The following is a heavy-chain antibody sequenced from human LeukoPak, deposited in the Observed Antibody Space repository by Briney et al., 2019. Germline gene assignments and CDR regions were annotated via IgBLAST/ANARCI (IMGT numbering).Heavy chain of an antibody. CDR1: GGSISSYY. V-gene: IGHV4-59*01. J-gene: IGHJ6*02. CDR2: IYYSGST. Sequence: PSETLSLTCTVSGGSISSYYWSWIRQPPGKGLEWIGYIYYSGSTNYNPSLKSRVTISADTSKNQFSLKLSSVTAADTAVYYCARDQTVVPAATRYYYYYGMDVWGQGTTVTVSS. CDR3: ARDQTVVPAATRYYYYYGMDV. D-gene: IGHD2-2*01.